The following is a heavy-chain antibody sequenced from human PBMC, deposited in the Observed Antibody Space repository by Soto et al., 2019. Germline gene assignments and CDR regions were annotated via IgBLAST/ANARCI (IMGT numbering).Heavy chain of an antibody. Sequence: GASVKVSCKASGYTFTSYGISWVRQAPGQGLEWMGWISAYNGNTNYAQKFQGRVTMTEDTSTDTAYMELSSLRSEDTAVYYCATDYDFWSGFTGGYYGMDVWGQGTTVTVSS. CDR1: GYTFTSYG. CDR2: ISAYNGNT. CDR3: ATDYDFWSGFTGGYYGMDV. D-gene: IGHD3-3*01. J-gene: IGHJ6*02. V-gene: IGHV1-18*01.